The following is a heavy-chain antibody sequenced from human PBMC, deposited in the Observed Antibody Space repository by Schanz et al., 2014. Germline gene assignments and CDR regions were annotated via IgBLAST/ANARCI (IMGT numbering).Heavy chain of an antibody. V-gene: IGHV3-66*01. J-gene: IGHJ5*02. D-gene: IGHD2-2*01. CDR2: DAHDGRA. CDR3: ARAGYDADNWFDP. CDR1: GFSVGNKY. Sequence: EVQLVESGGGLVQPGGSLRLSCAASGFSVGNKYMNWVRQAPGKGLEWVSGFDAHDGRAYYADSAKGRFTISRDNSKSTLYVEMNSLRAEDTAVYYCARAGYDADNWFDPWGQGTLVTVSS.